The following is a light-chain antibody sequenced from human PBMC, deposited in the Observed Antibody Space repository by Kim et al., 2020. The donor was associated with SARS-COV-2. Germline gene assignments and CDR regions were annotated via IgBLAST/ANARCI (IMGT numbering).Light chain of an antibody. CDR1: SSNIGAGYD. CDR2: DNS. J-gene: IGLJ1*01. V-gene: IGLV1-40*01. Sequence: VTISCTGSSSNIGAGYDVHWYQQLPGTAPKLLIYDNSNRPSGVPDRFSGSKSGTSASLAITGLQAEVEADYYCQSYDSSLSALYVFGTGTKVTVL. CDR3: QSYDSSLSALYV.